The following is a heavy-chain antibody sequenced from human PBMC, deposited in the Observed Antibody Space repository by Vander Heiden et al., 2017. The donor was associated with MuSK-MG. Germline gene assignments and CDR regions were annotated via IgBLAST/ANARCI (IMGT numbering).Heavy chain of an antibody. V-gene: IGHV5-51*03. Sequence: EVQLLQSGVEVQKSGESLKISCKTSGYNFSKYWIGWVRQMPGKGLEWMGIIYPDDSDIRYSPSFQGQVTISADSSISTAYLQWSSLRASDTAIYYCARLPLATIRGFDFWGQGTLVTVSS. CDR1: GYNFSKYW. CDR2: IYPDDSDI. J-gene: IGHJ4*02. CDR3: ARLPLATIRGFDF.